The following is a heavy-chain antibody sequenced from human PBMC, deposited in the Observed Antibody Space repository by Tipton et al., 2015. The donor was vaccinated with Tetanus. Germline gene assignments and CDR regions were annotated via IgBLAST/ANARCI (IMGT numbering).Heavy chain of an antibody. CDR2: VSSDGGKK. CDR3: AKDLAAYCGGDCFSFDY. D-gene: IGHD2-21*02. J-gene: IGHJ4*02. Sequence: SLRLSCAASKFSFSRHSMNWVRQAPGEGLEWVAFVSSDGGKKYYADSVKGRITISRDNSKNTVSLQMNRPRPEDTAVYYCAKDLAAYCGGDCFSFDYWGQGTLAIVSS. CDR1: KFSFSRHS. V-gene: IGHV3-30*18.